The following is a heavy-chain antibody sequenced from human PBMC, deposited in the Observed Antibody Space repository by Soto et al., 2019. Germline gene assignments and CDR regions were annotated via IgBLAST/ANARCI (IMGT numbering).Heavy chain of an antibody. D-gene: IGHD6-19*01. Sequence: GGSLRLSCSASRFPFSDYYMNWFRPPTGKGPWWLSYISSAGGTIHYAASVKGRFTISRGNAKNSLYPQMNSPRPADPAVHYCARDRTSGWSSLCYWGQGPLVTISS. CDR3: ARDRTSGWSSLCY. CDR1: RFPFSDYY. CDR2: ISSAGGTI. V-gene: IGHV3-11*01. J-gene: IGHJ4*02.